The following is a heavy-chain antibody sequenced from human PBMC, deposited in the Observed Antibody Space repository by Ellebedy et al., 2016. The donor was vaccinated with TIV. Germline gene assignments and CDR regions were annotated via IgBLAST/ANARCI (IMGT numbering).Heavy chain of an antibody. CDR2: IKQDGSEK. CDR3: ARDRGYSYGWWVDY. V-gene: IGHV3-7*01. CDR1: GFTFSSYW. Sequence: GGSLRLSXAASGFTFSSYWMSWVRQAPGKGLEWVANIKQDGSEKYYVDSVKGRFTISRDNAKNSLYLQMNSLRAEDTAVYYCARDRGYSYGWWVDYWGQGTLVTVAS. D-gene: IGHD5-18*01. J-gene: IGHJ4*02.